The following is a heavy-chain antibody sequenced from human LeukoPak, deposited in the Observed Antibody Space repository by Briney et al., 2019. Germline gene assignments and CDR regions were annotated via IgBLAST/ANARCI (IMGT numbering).Heavy chain of an antibody. CDR1: GFTVSSNY. D-gene: IGHD7-27*01. Sequence: GGSLRLSCAASGFTVSSNYVSWVRQAPGKGLEWVSVIYSGGSTYYADSVKGRFTISRDNSKNTPYLQMNSLRAEDTAVYYCARDSRLAVTGFDLWGRGTLVTVSS. V-gene: IGHV3-66*02. CDR2: IYSGGST. CDR3: ARDSRLAVTGFDL. J-gene: IGHJ2*01.